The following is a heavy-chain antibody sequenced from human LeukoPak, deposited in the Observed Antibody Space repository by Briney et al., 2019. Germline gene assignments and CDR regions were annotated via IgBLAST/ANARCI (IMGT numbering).Heavy chain of an antibody. CDR1: GYTFSSYY. J-gene: IGHJ6*03. V-gene: IGHV1-46*01. D-gene: IGHD3-3*01. Sequence: ASVKVSCKASGYTFSSYYIHWVRQSPGHGLERMGMINPSGGSTNYAQRFQGRVTMTRDTSTSTVYMELSSLRSEDTAVYYCATKGTIFGVVTPRYYYYYYMDVWGKGTTVTVSS. CDR3: ATKGTIFGVVTPRYYYYYYMDV. CDR2: INPSGGST.